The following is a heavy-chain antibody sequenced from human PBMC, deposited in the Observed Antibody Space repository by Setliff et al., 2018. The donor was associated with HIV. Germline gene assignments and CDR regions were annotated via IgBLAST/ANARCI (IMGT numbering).Heavy chain of an antibody. J-gene: IGHJ4*02. V-gene: IGHV1-2*06. CDR2: INPNSGGT. D-gene: IGHD3-3*01. CDR1: GYTFTGYY. CDR3: ARGSTVLQFLEWLLNY. Sequence: GASVKVSCKASGYTFTGYYMHWVRQAPGQGLEWMGRINPNSGGTNYAQKFQGRVTMTRDTSTSTAYMELSRLRSDDTAVYYCARGSTVLQFLEWLLNYWGQGTLVTVSS.